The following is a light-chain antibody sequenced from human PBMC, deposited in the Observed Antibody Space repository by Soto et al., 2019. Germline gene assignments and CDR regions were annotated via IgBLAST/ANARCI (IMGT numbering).Light chain of an antibody. CDR3: QQYKSYLYT. Sequence: DIQMTQSPSTLSASVGDRVTITCRASQSISSWLAWYQQKPGKAPKLLIYKASSLESGVPSRFSGSGSGTEFTLTISSLRLYDFASYYCQQYKSYLYTFAQGPNLEIK. J-gene: IGKJ2*01. CDR1: QSISSW. CDR2: KAS. V-gene: IGKV1-5*03.